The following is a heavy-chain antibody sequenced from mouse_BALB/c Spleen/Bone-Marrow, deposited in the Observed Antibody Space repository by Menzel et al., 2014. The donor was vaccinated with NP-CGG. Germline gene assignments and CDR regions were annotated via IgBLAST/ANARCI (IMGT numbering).Heavy chain of an antibody. V-gene: IGHV5-4*02. CDR2: ISDGGGHT. CDR1: GSSFSDHY. Sequence: EVMLVESGGRLVKPGGSLKLSCAASGSSFSDHYMYWVRQTPEKRLEWVATISDGGGHTYYSDSAKGRFTISRDNAKNNLYLQMSSLKSEDTAMYHCARDGDYRYAWFSYWGQGTPVTVSA. CDR3: ARDGDYRYAWFSY. D-gene: IGHD2-14*01. J-gene: IGHJ3*01.